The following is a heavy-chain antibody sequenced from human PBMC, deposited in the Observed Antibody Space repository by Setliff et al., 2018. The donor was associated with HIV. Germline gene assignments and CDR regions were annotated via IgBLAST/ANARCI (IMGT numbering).Heavy chain of an antibody. CDR3: ARDFRRYFDYYYYGMDV. CDR2: INSDGSST. J-gene: IGHJ6*02. V-gene: IGHV3-74*01. Sequence: PGGSLRLSCAASGFTFSGYWMHWVRQAPGKGLVWVSRINSDGSSTTYADSVKGRFTISRDNSKNSLYLQMNSLRAEDTAVYYCARDFRRYFDYYYYGMDVWGQGTTVTVSS. D-gene: IGHD3-9*01. CDR1: GFTFSGYW.